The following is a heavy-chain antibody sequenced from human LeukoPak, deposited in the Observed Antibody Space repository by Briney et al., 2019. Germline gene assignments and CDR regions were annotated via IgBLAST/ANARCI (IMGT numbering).Heavy chain of an antibody. CDR2: ISSSGNTI. D-gene: IGHD5-18*01. V-gene: IGHV3-11*01. CDR1: GFTFSDYY. CDR3: AKGGPLGYSSLDY. J-gene: IGHJ4*02. Sequence: GGSLRLSCAASGFTFSDYYMTWIRQAPGKGLEWVSYISSSGNTIYYADSVRGRFTISGDDAKNSLYLQMNSLRAEDTAVYYCAKGGPLGYSSLDYWGQGTLVTVSS.